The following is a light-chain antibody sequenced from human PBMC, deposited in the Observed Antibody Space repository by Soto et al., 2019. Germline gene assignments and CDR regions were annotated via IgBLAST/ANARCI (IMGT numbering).Light chain of an antibody. CDR2: SDN. CDR3: AAWDDSLSGFVV. J-gene: IGLJ2*01. V-gene: IGLV1-44*01. Sequence: QSVLTQSPSASGTPGQSVTISCSGSRSNIRSNAVNWYQQLPGTAPKLLIYSDNQRASGVPERFSGSKSGTSASLVISGLQSEDEADYYCAAWDDSLSGFVVFGGGTKPTVL. CDR1: RSNIRSNA.